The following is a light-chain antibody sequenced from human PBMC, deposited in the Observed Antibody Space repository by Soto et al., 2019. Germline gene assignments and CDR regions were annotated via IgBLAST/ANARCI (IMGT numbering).Light chain of an antibody. J-gene: IGLJ1*01. V-gene: IGLV2-14*01. Sequence: QSALAQPASVSGSPGQSITISCTGTSSDVGGYNYVSWYQQHPGKAPKLMIYEVRNRPSGVSNRFSGSKSGNTASLTISGLQAEDEGDYFCSSYGSTSTRYVFGTGNKVTVL. CDR3: SSYGSTSTRYV. CDR1: SSDVGGYNY. CDR2: EVR.